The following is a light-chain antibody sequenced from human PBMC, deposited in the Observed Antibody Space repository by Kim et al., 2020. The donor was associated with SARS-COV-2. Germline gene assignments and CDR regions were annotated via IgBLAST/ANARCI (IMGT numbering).Light chain of an antibody. V-gene: IGLV3-1*01. Sequence: SYELTQPPSVSVSPGQTASITCSGDRLGHKYVCWYRHKPGQSPEVVIYQDTQRHSGIPERFSGSNSENTATLTISGTQDVDEDDYYCQVWDSTTTVFGGG. CDR3: QVWDSTTTV. J-gene: IGLJ2*01. CDR1: RLGHKY. CDR2: QDT.